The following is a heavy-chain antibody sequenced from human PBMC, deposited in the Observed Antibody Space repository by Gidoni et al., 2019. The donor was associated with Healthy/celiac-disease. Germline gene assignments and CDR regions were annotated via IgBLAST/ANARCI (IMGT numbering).Heavy chain of an antibody. J-gene: IGHJ2*01. V-gene: IGHV4-61*01. CDR1: GGSVSSGSYY. D-gene: IGHD2-15*01. CDR2: IYYSGST. CDR3: ARDLGYCSGGSCPNWHFDL. Sequence: QVQLQESGPGLVKPSETLSLTCTVSGGSVSSGSYYWSWIRQPPGKGLEWIGYIYYSGSTNYNPSLKSRVTISVDTSKNQFSLKLSSVTAADTAVYYCARDLGYCSGGSCPNWHFDLWGRGTLVTVSS.